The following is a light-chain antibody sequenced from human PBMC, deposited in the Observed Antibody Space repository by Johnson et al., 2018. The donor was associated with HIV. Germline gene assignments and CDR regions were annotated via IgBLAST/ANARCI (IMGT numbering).Light chain of an antibody. CDR3: GAWDSGLTAHFV. Sequence: QSVLTQPPSVSAAPGQKVTISCSGSSSNIGNSYVSWYQQLPGTAPKLLIYDNNKRTSGIADRFSASKSGTSATLDSTGLQTGDEADYYCGAWDSGLTAHFVFGSGTTITVL. CDR1: SSNIGNSY. V-gene: IGLV1-51*01. J-gene: IGLJ1*01. CDR2: DNN.